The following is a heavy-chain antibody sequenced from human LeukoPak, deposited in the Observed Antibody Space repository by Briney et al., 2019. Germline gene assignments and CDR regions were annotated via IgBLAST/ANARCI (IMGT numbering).Heavy chain of an antibody. D-gene: IGHD2-15*01. Sequence: GGSLRLSCAASGFTFSSYAMSWVRQAPGKGLEWVSAISGSGGSTYYADSVTGRFTISRDNSKNTLYLQMNSLRAEDTAVYYCAPTPVSSSFYFDYWGQGTLVTVSS. J-gene: IGHJ4*02. V-gene: IGHV3-23*01. CDR3: APTPVSSSFYFDY. CDR1: GFTFSSYA. CDR2: ISGSGGST.